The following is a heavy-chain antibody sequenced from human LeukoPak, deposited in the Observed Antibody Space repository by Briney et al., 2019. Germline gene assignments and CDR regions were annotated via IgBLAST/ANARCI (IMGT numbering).Heavy chain of an antibody. CDR1: GFTFSSYG. V-gene: IGHV3-33*01. D-gene: IGHD1-7*01. CDR2: IWYDGSNK. J-gene: IGHJ5*02. CDR3: ARGFRTSGWFDP. Sequence: GGSLRLSCAASGFTFSSYGMHWVRQAPGKGLEWVAVIWYDGSNKYYADSVKGRFTISRDNSKNTLYLQMNSLRAEDTAVYYCARGFRTSGWFDPWGQGTLVTVSS.